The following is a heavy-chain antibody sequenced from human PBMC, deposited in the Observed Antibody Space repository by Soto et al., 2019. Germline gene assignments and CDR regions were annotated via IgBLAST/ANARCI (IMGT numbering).Heavy chain of an antibody. Sequence: VQLQGSGPGLVKPSQTLSLTYTVSGASVNTGDHYWSYIRQPPGNGLEWLGYIFYSGDTYYNPSLKSRATISLNTARNQFSLTLTSVTDADTAVYYCVGTGTTDDFWGQGTLVTVSS. CDR3: VGTGTTDDF. V-gene: IGHV4-30-4*01. J-gene: IGHJ1*01. D-gene: IGHD1-7*01. CDR2: IFYSGDT. CDR1: GASVNTGDHY.